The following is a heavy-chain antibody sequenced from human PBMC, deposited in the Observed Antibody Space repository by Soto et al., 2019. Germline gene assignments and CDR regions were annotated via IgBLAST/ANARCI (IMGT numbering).Heavy chain of an antibody. V-gene: IGHV1-69*08. CDR3: AREPLSLTDIVVVPPLYYYYYYMDV. Sequence: QVQLVQSGAEVKKPGSSVKVSCKASGGTFSSYTISWVRQAPGQGLEWMGRIIPILGIANYAQKFQGRVTITADKSTSTAYMELSSLRSEDTAVYYYAREPLSLTDIVVVPPLYYYYYYMDVWGKGTTVTVSS. CDR1: GGTFSSYT. D-gene: IGHD2-2*01. CDR2: IIPILGIA. J-gene: IGHJ6*03.